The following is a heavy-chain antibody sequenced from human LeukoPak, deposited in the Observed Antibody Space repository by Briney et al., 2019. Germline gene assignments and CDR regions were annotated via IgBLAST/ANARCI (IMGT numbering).Heavy chain of an antibody. J-gene: IGHJ5*02. CDR2: IYYSGST. CDR1: GSSISSSSYY. D-gene: IGHD3-9*01. V-gene: IGHV4-39*01. Sequence: SETLSLTCTVSGSSISSSSYYWGWIRQPPGKGLEWIGSIYYSGSTYYNPSLKSRVTISVDTSKNQFSLKLSSVTAADTAVYSCAKHAEELRDLRCLCRPTDWFDPWGQGTLVTVSS. CDR3: AKHAEELRDLRCLCRPTDWFDP.